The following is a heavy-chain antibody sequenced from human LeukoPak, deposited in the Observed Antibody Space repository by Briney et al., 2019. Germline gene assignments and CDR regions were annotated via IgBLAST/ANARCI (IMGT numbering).Heavy chain of an antibody. CDR3: AREGSGYFFDY. J-gene: IGHJ4*02. CDR1: GYTFTGYY. Sequence: ASVKVPCKAYGYTFTGYYMHWVRQAPGQGLEWMGWINPNSGGTNYAQKFQGWVTMTRDTSISTAYMELSRLRSDDTAVYYCAREGSGYFFDYWGQGTLVTVSS. CDR2: INPNSGGT. D-gene: IGHD3-3*01. V-gene: IGHV1-2*04.